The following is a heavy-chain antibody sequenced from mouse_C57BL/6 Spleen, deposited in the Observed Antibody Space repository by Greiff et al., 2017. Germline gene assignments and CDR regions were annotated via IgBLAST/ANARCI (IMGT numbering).Heavy chain of an antibody. CDR3: ARGEPGY. V-gene: IGHV5-6*01. CDR2: ISSGGSYT. J-gene: IGHJ2*01. Sequence: EVQGVESGGDLVKPGGSLKLSCAASGFTFSSYGMSWVRQTPDKRLEWVATISSGGSYTYYPDSVKGRFTISRDNAKNTLYLQMSSLKSEDTAMYYCARGEPGYWGQGTTLTVSS. CDR1: GFTFSSYG.